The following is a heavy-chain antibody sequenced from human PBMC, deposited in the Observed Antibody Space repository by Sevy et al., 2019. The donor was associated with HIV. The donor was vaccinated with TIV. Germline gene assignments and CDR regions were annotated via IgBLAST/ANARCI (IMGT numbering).Heavy chain of an antibody. V-gene: IGHV4-39*01. Sequence: SETLSLTCTVSGGSISSSSYYWGWIRQPPGKGLEWIGSIYYSGSTYYNPSLKSRVTISVDTSKNQFSLKLSSVTAADTAVYYCARRYSSYYYGMDVWGQGTTVTVSS. D-gene: IGHD4-4*01. CDR2: IYYSGST. J-gene: IGHJ6*02. CDR3: ARRYSSYYYGMDV. CDR1: GGSISSSSYY.